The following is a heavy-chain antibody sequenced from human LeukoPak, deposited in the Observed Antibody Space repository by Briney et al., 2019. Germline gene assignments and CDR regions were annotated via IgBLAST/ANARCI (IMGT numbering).Heavy chain of an antibody. Sequence: SVRVSCKASGGTFSSYAISWVRQAPGQGLEWMGRIIPIFGTANYAQKFQGRVTITTDESTSTAYMELSSLRSEDTAVYYCARGRGDYDYVWGSYRPDDDAFDIWGQGTMVTVSS. CDR3: ARGRGDYDYVWGSYRPDDDAFDI. J-gene: IGHJ3*02. CDR1: GGTFSSYA. CDR2: IIPIFGTA. D-gene: IGHD3-16*02. V-gene: IGHV1-69*05.